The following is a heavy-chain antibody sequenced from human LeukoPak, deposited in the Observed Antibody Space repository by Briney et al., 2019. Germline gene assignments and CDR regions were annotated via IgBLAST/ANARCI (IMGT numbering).Heavy chain of an antibody. CDR3: ARDEPGYGELLVH. Sequence: GRSLRLSCAASGFTFSSYGMHWVRQAPGKGLEWVAVISYDGSNKYYADSVKGRLTISRDNTKNSLYLQMNSLRVEDTAVYYCARDEPGYGELLVHWGEGSLVTVSS. J-gene: IGHJ4*02. D-gene: IGHD3-10*01. V-gene: IGHV3-30*03. CDR1: GFTFSSYG. CDR2: ISYDGSNK.